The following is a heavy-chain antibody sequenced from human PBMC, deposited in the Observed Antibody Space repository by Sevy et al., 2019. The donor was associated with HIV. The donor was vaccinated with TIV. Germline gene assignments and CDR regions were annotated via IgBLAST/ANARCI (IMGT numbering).Heavy chain of an antibody. Sequence: GGSLRLSCAASGFTFSDYCMNWIRQAPGKGLEWVSYISASGGTIYYADSVKGRFTISRDNAKNSLYLQMNSLRTEDTAVYYCARDSLSLGAFDIWGQGTMVTVSS. CDR2: ISASGGTI. V-gene: IGHV3-11*01. D-gene: IGHD7-27*01. J-gene: IGHJ3*02. CDR3: ARDSLSLGAFDI. CDR1: GFTFSDYC.